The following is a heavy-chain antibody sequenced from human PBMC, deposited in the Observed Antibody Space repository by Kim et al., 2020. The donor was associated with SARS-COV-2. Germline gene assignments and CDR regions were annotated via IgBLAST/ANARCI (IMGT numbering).Heavy chain of an antibody. V-gene: IGHV3-23*01. CDR1: GFTFSNYG. J-gene: IGHJ1*01. Sequence: GGSLRLSCVASGFTFSNYGMTWVRQAPGGGLEWVSGIPGSGDITAYADSVKGRFTISRDNSKNTLYLQMSSLRAEDTAIYYFANPRPPDDCGQGTLVTVS. CDR2: IPGSGDIT. CDR3: ANPRPPDD.